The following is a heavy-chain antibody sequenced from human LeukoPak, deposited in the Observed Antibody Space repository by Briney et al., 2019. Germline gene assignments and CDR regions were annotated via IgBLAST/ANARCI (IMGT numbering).Heavy chain of an antibody. CDR3: ARSNRGSYRELDY. Sequence: SETLSLTCTVSGGSISSYYWNWIRQPPGKGLEWIGYIYYSGSTNYNPSLKSRVTISVDTSKNQFSLKLSSVTAADTAVYYCARSNRGSYRELDYWGQGALVTVSS. V-gene: IGHV4-59*08. CDR1: GGSISSYY. CDR2: IYYSGST. D-gene: IGHD1-26*01. J-gene: IGHJ4*02.